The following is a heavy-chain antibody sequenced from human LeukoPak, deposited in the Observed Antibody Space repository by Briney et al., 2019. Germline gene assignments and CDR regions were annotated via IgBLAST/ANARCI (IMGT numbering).Heavy chain of an antibody. CDR1: GYTFTGYY. CDR2: INPNSGGT. V-gene: IGHV1-2*02. D-gene: IGHD3-3*01. Sequence: ASVKVSCKASGYTFTGYYMHWVRQAPGQGLEWMGWINPNSGGTNYAQKFQGRVTMTRDTSISTAYMELSRLRSDDTAVYYCARHSLPRFLEWLYPKNHDNWFDPWGQGTLVTVSS. CDR3: ARHSLPRFLEWLYPKNHDNWFDP. J-gene: IGHJ5*02.